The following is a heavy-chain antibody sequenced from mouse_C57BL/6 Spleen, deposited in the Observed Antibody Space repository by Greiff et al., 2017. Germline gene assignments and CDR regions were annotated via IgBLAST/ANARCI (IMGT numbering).Heavy chain of an antibody. V-gene: IGHV6-6*01. CDR1: GFTFSDAW. CDR3: TRVDYAPY. J-gene: IGHJ3*01. Sequence: EVHLVESGGGLVQPGGSMKLSCAASGFTFSDAWMDWVRQSPEKGLEWVAEIRNKANNHATYYAESVKGKFTITREYFKSSVYLQMNSLRAEDTGIYYCTRVDYAPYWGQGTLVTVSA. CDR2: IRNKANNHAT. D-gene: IGHD2-4*01.